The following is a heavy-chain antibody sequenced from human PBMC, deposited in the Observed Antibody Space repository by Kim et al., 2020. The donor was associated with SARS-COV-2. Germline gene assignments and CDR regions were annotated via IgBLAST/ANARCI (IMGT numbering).Heavy chain of an antibody. CDR3: VKSDCSGIGCRRLDY. CDR2: ITYDGDST. CDR1: GFTFGSLA. V-gene: IGHV3-64D*09. D-gene: IGHD2-2*01. J-gene: IGHJ4*02. Sequence: GGSLRLSCSASGFTFGSLAMHWVRQAPGKGLEHVSIITYDGDSTQYADSVKGRFTISRDNSKNTLYLQMSSLTAEDTAVYFCVKSDCSGIGCRRLDYWGQGTLVTVSS.